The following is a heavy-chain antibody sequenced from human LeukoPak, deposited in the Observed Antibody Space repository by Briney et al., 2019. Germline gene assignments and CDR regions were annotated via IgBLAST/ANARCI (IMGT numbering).Heavy chain of an antibody. Sequence: GESLQISCKCSGYSFTSYGIGWLRQLPGKGLEWMGIIYPGDSDTRYSPSFQGQVTISADKSISTAYLQWSSLKASDTAMYYCASRSDSGYELFYYWGQGTLVTVSS. J-gene: IGHJ4*02. CDR3: ASRSDSGYELFYY. CDR1: GYSFTSYG. D-gene: IGHD5-12*01. CDR2: IYPGDSDT. V-gene: IGHV5-51*01.